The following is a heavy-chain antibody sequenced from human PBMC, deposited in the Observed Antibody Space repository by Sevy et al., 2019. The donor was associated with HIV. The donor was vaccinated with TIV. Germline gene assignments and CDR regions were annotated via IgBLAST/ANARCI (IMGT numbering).Heavy chain of an antibody. CDR1: EFTFSTYA. J-gene: IGHJ4*02. Sequence: GGSLRLSCAASEFTFSTYAMNWVRQAPGKGLEWVSAISGSGVSTYYADSVKGRFTISSDKAKNTLYLQKNSLRAEDTAVNYSAKDPGTYGVRTSYFDYWGRGTLVTVSS. CDR3: AKDPGTYGVRTSYFDY. D-gene: IGHD4-17*01. CDR2: ISGSGVST. V-gene: IGHV3-23*01.